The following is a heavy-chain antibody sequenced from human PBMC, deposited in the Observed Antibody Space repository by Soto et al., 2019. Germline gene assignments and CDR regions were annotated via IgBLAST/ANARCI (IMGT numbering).Heavy chain of an antibody. J-gene: IGHJ4*02. CDR1: GFTFSSYA. CDR2: ISGSGGST. D-gene: IGHD3-3*01. V-gene: IGHV3-23*01. CDR3: ATFSDGITIFGVVIEDYFDY. Sequence: GGSLRLSCAASGFTFSSYAMSWVRQAPGKGLEWVSAISGSGGSTYYADSVKGRFTISRDNSKNTLYLQMNSLRAEDTAVYYCATFSDGITIFGVVIEDYFDYWGQGTLVTVSS.